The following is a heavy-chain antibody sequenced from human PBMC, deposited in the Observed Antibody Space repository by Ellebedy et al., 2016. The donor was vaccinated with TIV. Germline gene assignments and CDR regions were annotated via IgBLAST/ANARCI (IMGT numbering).Heavy chain of an antibody. V-gene: IGHV3-7*01. D-gene: IGHD3-10*01. J-gene: IGHJ3*01. CDR2: INQGGSVK. CDR3: ATDGSYGDYRSPAHAFVF. CDR1: GFSFNSYW. Sequence: GESLKISCAASGFSFNSYWMSWVRQAPGKGLEWVANINQGGSVKYYVDSVRGRFTISRDNAKNSLYLQRNSLRAGDTAVYYCATDGSYGDYRSPAHAFVFWGQGTMVSVAS.